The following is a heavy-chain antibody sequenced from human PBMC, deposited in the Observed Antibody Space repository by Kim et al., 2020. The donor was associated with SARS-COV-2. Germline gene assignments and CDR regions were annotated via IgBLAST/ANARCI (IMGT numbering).Heavy chain of an antibody. J-gene: IGHJ4*02. CDR1: GGTFSSYA. CDR3: ARDLTDYGDYAPPFDY. V-gene: IGHV1-69*04. CDR2: IIPILGIA. D-gene: IGHD4-17*01. Sequence: SVKVSCKASGGTFSSYAISWVRQAPGQGLEWMGRIIPILGIANYAQKFQGRVTITADKSTSTAYMELSSLRSEDTAVYYCARDLTDYGDYAPPFDYWGQ.